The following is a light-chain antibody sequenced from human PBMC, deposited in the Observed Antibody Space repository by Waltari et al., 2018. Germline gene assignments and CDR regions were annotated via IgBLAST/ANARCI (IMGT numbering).Light chain of an antibody. V-gene: IGLV2-23*02. J-gene: IGLJ1*01. CDR2: EVT. CDR1: SSDVGSYNF. Sequence: QSALTQPASVSGSPGQSITISCTGTSSDVGSYNFVSWYQQHPGKAPNLMIYEVTKRPSGWSNRFSGSGSGNTASLTISGLQAEDEGDYCCCSYAGSRNSYVFGTGTKVTVL. CDR3: CSYAGSRNSYV.